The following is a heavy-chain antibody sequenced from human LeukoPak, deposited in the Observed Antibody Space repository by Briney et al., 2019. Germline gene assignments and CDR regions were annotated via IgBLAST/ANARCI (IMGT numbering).Heavy chain of an antibody. Sequence: SETLSLTCTVSGYSISSGYYWGWIRQPPGKGLEWIGSIYHSGSTYYNPSLKSRVTISVDTSKNQFSLKLSSATAADTAVYYCARGMRSGSYPYYYYGMDVWGQGTTVTVSS. J-gene: IGHJ6*02. D-gene: IGHD1-26*01. CDR1: GYSISSGYY. CDR3: ARGMRSGSYPYYYYGMDV. CDR2: IYHSGST. V-gene: IGHV4-38-2*02.